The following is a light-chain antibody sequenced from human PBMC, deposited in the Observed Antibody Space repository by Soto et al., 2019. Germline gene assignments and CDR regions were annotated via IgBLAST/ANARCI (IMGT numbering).Light chain of an antibody. J-gene: IGKJ1*01. V-gene: IGKV1-39*01. CDR2: AAS. CDR3: HQTYSIPGT. CDR1: QSISSY. Sequence: DIQMTQSPSSLSASVGDRVTITCRASQSISSYLNWYQQKPGKAPKVLIYAASSLQSGVPSRFSGTGSGTDFTLTISSLQPEDFANYYCHQTYSIPGTFGQGTKVDIK.